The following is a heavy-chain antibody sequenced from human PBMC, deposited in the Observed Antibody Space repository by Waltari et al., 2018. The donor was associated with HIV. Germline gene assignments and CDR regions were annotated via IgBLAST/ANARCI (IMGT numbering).Heavy chain of an antibody. D-gene: IGHD3-16*01. CDR2: ISNDGSNK. CDR1: GLTFSSFA. Sequence: QVQLVESGGGVVQPGRSLRLSCVASGLTFSSFALHWVRQAPGKGLEWVAVISNDGSNKYYADSVKGRFTISRDNSKNTLYLQMNSLRAEDTAVYYCARDWGSLRDDYYYYGMDVWGQGTTVTVSS. V-gene: IGHV3-30*04. CDR3: ARDWGSLRDDYYYYGMDV. J-gene: IGHJ6*02.